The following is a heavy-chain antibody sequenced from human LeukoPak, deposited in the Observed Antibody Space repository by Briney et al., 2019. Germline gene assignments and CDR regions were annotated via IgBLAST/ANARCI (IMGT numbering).Heavy chain of an antibody. J-gene: IGHJ6*03. Sequence: VESLRLSCAPCGFTFSTYNMNWVRQAPGKGGEWVSSISGSMSYIYYADSVKGRVTLSRDNAKSSLYLQMNSLRDEDTAVYYSARDPYSGNYGDYYYYYMDVWGKGTTVTISS. CDR3: ARDPYSGNYGDYYYYYMDV. CDR2: ISGSMSYI. CDR1: GFTFSTYN. D-gene: IGHD1-26*01. V-gene: IGHV3-21*01.